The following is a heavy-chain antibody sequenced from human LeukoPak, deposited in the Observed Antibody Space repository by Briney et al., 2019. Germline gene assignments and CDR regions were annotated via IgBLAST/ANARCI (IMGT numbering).Heavy chain of an antibody. D-gene: IGHD3-10*01. J-gene: IGHJ4*02. CDR2: IISIFGTA. CDR3: ARSHYYGSVDY. V-gene: IGHV1-69*05. CDR1: GGTFSSYA. Sequence: ASVKVSCKASGGTFSSYAISWVRQAPGQGLEWMGRIISIFGTANYAQKFQGRVTITTDESTSTAYMELSSLRSEDTAVYYCARSHYYGSVDYWGQGTLVTVSS.